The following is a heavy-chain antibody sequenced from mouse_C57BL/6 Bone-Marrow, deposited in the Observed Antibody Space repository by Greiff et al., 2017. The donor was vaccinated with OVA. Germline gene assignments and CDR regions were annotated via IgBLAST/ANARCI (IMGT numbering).Heavy chain of an antibody. CDR2: IDPSDSYT. D-gene: IGHD1-1*01. V-gene: IGHV1-69*01. CDR3: ARKRGDYYGSSYYFDY. Sequence: QVQLQQPGAELVMPGASVKLSCKASGYTFTSYWMHWVKQRPGQGLEWIGEIDPSDSYTNYNQKFKGKSTLTVDKSSSTAYMQLSSLTSEDSAVYYCARKRGDYYGSSYYFDYWGQGTTLTVSS. CDR1: GYTFTSYW. J-gene: IGHJ2*01.